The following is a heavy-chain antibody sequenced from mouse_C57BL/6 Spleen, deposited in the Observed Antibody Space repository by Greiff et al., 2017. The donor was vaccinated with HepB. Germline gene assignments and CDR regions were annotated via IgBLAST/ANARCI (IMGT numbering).Heavy chain of an antibody. D-gene: IGHD2-4*01. CDR3: ARSDRDYDDY. CDR1: GYTFTSYW. Sequence: QVQLQQSGAELVRPGTSVKLSCKASGYTFTSYWMHWVKQRPGQGLEWIGVIDPSDSYTNYNQKFKGKATLTVDTSSSTAYMQLSSLTSEDSAVYYCARSDRDYDDYWGQGTTLTVSS. J-gene: IGHJ2*01. V-gene: IGHV1-59*01. CDR2: IDPSDSYT.